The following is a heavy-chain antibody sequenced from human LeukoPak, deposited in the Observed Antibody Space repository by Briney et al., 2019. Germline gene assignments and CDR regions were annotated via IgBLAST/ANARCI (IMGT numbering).Heavy chain of an antibody. CDR2: IYSGGST. Sequence: PGGSLRLSCAASGFTVSSNYMSWVRQAPGKGLEWVSVIYSGGSTYYADSVKGRFTISRDNSKNTLYLQMNSLRAEDTAVYYCAREPYYPSSYYYYMDVWGEGTTVTVSS. CDR3: AREPYYPSSYYYYMDV. V-gene: IGHV3-53*01. D-gene: IGHD3-10*01. CDR1: GFTVSSNY. J-gene: IGHJ6*03.